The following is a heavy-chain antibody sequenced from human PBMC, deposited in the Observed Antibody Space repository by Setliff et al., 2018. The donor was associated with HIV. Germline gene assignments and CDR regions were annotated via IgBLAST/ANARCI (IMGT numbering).Heavy chain of an antibody. J-gene: IGHJ4*02. V-gene: IGHV1-58*01. CDR3: AFYNFWDGLHYS. Sequence: SVKVSCKASGFTFTNSAVQWVRQARGQRLEWIGWIVVGSGNTNYAQKFQERVTLSRDVSKKTAYLQMNHLRTEDTAMYYCAFYNFWDGLHYSRGQGILVTVSS. D-gene: IGHD3-10*01. CDR1: GFTFTNSA. CDR2: IVVGSGNT.